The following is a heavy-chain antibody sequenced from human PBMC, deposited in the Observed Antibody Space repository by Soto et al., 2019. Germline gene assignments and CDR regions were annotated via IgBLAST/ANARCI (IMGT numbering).Heavy chain of an antibody. V-gene: IGHV1-46*01. CDR2: INPSGGST. Sequence: GSVKVSCKPSGYTFTSYYMHWVRQAPGQGLEWMGIINPSGGSTSYAQKFQGRVTMTRDTSTSTVYMELSSLRSEDTAVYYCAREFLEWLAPYYYYYGMDVWGQGTTVTVSS. CDR1: GYTFTSYY. CDR3: AREFLEWLAPYYYYYGMDV. D-gene: IGHD3-3*01. J-gene: IGHJ6*02.